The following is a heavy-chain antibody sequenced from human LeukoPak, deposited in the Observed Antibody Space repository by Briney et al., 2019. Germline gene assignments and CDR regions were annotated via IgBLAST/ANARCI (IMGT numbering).Heavy chain of an antibody. CDR3: AKDRQFLDAFDI. Sequence: GGSLRLSCAASGFTFSDYYMSWIRQAPGKGLKWVSVISGSGGSTYYADSVKGRFTISRDNSKNTLYLQMNSLRVEDTAVYYCAKDRQFLDAFDIWGQGTMVTVSS. V-gene: IGHV3-23*01. CDR2: ISGSGGST. D-gene: IGHD2/OR15-2a*01. CDR1: GFTFSDYY. J-gene: IGHJ3*02.